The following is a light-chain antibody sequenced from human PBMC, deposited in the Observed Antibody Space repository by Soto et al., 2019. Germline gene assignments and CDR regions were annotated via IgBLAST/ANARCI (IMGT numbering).Light chain of an antibody. J-gene: IGKJ1*01. CDR2: EAA. CDR1: QSIHNY. V-gene: IGKV1-5*03. CDR3: QQSNNYPWT. Sequence: DIQMTQSPSTLSASVGDRVTITCRASQSIHNYLAWYQQKPGEAPKLLIYEAANLESGVPSRFSGSGTGTEVTLTISSLQPDDFATYDCQQSNNYPWTCGQGTRVDI.